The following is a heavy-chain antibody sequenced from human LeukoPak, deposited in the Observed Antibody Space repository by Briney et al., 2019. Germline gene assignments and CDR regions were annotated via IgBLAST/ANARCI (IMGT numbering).Heavy chain of an antibody. J-gene: IGHJ4*02. CDR1: GFNFARYT. V-gene: IGHV3-43*01. CDR2: AGWAGGTT. CDR3: AKELDTMFFDY. Sequence: GGSLRLSCATSGFNFARYTIHWVRHAPGQGLEWVSLAGWAGGTTYYSDSVRGRFTISRDSGKNSVYLQMNSLTTDDTAFYFCAKELDTMFFDYWGQGALVTVSS. D-gene: IGHD5-18*01.